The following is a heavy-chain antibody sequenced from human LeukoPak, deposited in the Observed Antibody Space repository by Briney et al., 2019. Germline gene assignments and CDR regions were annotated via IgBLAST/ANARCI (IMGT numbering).Heavy chain of an antibody. Sequence: KAGGSLRLSCAASGFTFSSYSMNWVRQAPGKGLEWVSSISSSSSYIYYADSVKGRFTISRDNAKNSLYLQMNSLRAEDTAVYYCARTHYYGSGSYYNRGAFDIWGQGTMVTVSS. J-gene: IGHJ3*02. D-gene: IGHD3-10*01. CDR2: ISSSSSYI. CDR3: ARTHYYGSGSYYNRGAFDI. CDR1: GFTFSSYS. V-gene: IGHV3-21*01.